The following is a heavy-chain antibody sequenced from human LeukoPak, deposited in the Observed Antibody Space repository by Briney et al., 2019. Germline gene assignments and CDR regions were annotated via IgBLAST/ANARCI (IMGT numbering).Heavy chain of an antibody. Sequence: GDSVKVSCKASGYTFTGHYMHWVRQAPGQGLEWMGWINPNSGGTKYAQKFQGRVTLTRDTSISTAYMELSRLRCDDTAVYYCARSYDFWSGPPFNPWGQGTLVTVSS. CDR1: GYTFTGHY. D-gene: IGHD3-3*01. V-gene: IGHV1-2*02. CDR3: ARSYDFWSGPPFNP. J-gene: IGHJ5*02. CDR2: INPNSGGT.